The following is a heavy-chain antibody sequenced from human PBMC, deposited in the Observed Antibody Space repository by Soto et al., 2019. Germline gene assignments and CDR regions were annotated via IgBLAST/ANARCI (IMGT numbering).Heavy chain of an antibody. Sequence: ASVKVSCKVSGYTLTELSMHWVRQAPGKGLEWMGGFDPEDGETIYAQKFQGRVTMTEDTSTDTAYMELSSLRSEDTAVYYCATDQSGRLREPYYYYMDVWGKGTTVTVSS. CDR3: ATDQSGRLREPYYYYMDV. J-gene: IGHJ6*03. CDR1: GYTLTELS. V-gene: IGHV1-24*01. D-gene: IGHD3-10*01. CDR2: FDPEDGET.